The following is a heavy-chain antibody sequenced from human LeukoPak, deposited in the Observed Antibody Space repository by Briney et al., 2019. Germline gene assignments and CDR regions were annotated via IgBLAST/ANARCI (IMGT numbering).Heavy chain of an antibody. CDR1: GFTVSSNY. D-gene: IGHD6-13*01. CDR2: IYSGGST. Sequence: GGSLRLSCAASGFTVSSNYMSWVRQAPGKGLEWVSVIYSGGSTYYADSVKGRFTISRDNSKNTLYLQMNSLRAEDTAVYYCARTHSIARYSRTNYYYYYGMDVWGQGTTVTVSS. CDR3: ARTHSIARYSRTNYYYYYGMDV. J-gene: IGHJ6*02. V-gene: IGHV3-53*01.